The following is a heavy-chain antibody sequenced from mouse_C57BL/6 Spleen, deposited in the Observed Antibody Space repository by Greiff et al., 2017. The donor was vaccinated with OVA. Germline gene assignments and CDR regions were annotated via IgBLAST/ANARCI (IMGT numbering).Heavy chain of an antibody. J-gene: IGHJ4*01. CDR2: IRNKANNHAT. V-gene: IGHV6-6*01. Sequence: EVQGVESGGGLVQPGGSMKLSCAASGFTFSDAWMDWVRQSPEKGLEWVAEIRNKANNHATYYAESVKGRFTISRDDSKSSVYLQMNSLRAEDTGIYYCTGDYEESYAMDYWGQGTSVTVSS. D-gene: IGHD2-4*01. CDR1: GFTFSDAW. CDR3: TGDYEESYAMDY.